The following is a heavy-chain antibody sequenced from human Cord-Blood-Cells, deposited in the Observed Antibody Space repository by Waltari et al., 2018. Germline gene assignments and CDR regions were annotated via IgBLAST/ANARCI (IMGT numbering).Heavy chain of an antibody. CDR3: ARIVRYSSSYYYYGMDV. Sequence: QVTLRESGPALVKPTQTLTLTCTFSGFSLSTSGMCVSWIRQPPGKALEWLALIDWDDDKYYSTSLKNRLTSSKDTSKSQVVLTMTNMDPVDTATYYCARIVRYSSSYYYYGMDVWGQGTTVTVSS. CDR2: IDWDDDK. V-gene: IGHV2-70*01. D-gene: IGHD6-6*01. J-gene: IGHJ6*02. CDR1: GFSLSTSGMC.